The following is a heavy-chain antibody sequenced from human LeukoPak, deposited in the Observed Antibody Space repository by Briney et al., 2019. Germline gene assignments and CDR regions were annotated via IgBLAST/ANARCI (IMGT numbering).Heavy chain of an antibody. J-gene: IGHJ4*02. CDR2: IRTSDNTI. Sequence: PGGSLRLSCAASEFTFSDYYMTWIRQAPGKGLEWVSYIRTSDNTIYYADSVKGRFTISRDNAKNSLYLQMNSLRAEDTAVYYCARAKSIAARRRNYYFDYWGQGTLVTVSS. CDR1: EFTFSDYY. CDR3: ARAKSIAARRRNYYFDY. D-gene: IGHD6-6*01. V-gene: IGHV3-11*04.